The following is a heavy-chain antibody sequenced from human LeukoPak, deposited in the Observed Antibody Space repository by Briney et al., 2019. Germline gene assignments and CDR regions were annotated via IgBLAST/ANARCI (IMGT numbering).Heavy chain of an antibody. CDR2: INHSGST. J-gene: IGHJ5*02. CDR3: ARGIRIAVAGTRWFDP. Sequence: SETLSLTCAVYGGSFSGYYWSWIRQPPGKGLEWIGEINHSGSTNYNPSLKSRVTISVDTSKNQFSLKLSSVTAADTAVYYCARGIRIAVAGTRWFDPWGQGTLVTVSS. D-gene: IGHD6-19*01. V-gene: IGHV4-34*01. CDR1: GGSFSGYY.